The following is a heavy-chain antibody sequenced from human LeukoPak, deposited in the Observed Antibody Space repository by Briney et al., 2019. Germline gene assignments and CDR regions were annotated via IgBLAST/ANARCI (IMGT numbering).Heavy chain of an antibody. J-gene: IGHJ4*02. D-gene: IGHD3-22*01. Sequence: GGSLRLSCAASGFNFNNFGMHWVRQAPGKGLEWVSFIRYDGSDKYYADSVRGRFAISRDNSKNTLYLQMNSLRAEDTAVYYCAKDAYYYDSSAGYWGQGTLVTVSS. CDR3: AKDAYYYDSSAGY. CDR1: GFNFNNFG. CDR2: IRYDGSDK. V-gene: IGHV3-30*02.